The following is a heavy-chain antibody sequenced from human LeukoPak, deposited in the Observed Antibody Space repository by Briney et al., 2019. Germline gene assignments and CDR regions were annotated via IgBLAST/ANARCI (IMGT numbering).Heavy chain of an antibody. V-gene: IGHV3-23*01. J-gene: IGHJ4*02. CDR3: AKFPLGYCSGGSCSGIDY. Sequence: GGSLRLSCAASGFTFSSYAMSWVRQAPGKGLEWVSAISGSGGSTYYADSVKGRFTIPRDNSKNTLYLQMNSLRAEDTAVYYCAKFPLGYCSGGSCSGIDYWGQGTLVTVSS. CDR1: GFTFSSYA. CDR2: ISGSGGST. D-gene: IGHD2-15*01.